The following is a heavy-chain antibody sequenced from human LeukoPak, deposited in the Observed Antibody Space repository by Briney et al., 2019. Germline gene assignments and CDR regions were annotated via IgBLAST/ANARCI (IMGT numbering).Heavy chain of an antibody. CDR1: GFTVSSNY. Sequence: GSLRLSCAASGFTVSSNYMTWARQAPGRGLEWVSVIYTDGKTYYADSVKGRFTISRDNSKNTLYLQMNSLRAEDTAGYYCAELGITMIGGVWGKGTTVTISS. D-gene: IGHD3-10*02. CDR2: IYTDGKT. CDR3: AELGITMIGGV. V-gene: IGHV3-66*01. J-gene: IGHJ6*04.